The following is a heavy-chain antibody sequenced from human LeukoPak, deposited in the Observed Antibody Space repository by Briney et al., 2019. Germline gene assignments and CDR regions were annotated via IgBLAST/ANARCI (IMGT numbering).Heavy chain of an antibody. CDR2: IYYSGST. CDR3: ARTNYYYDTSAYYFDY. CDR1: GGSISSYY. D-gene: IGHD3-22*01. J-gene: IGHJ4*02. V-gene: IGHV4-59*01. Sequence: PSETLSLTCTVSGGSISSYYWSWIRQPPGKGLEWIGYIYYSGSTNYNPSLKSRVTISVDTSKNQFSLKLSSVTAADTAVYYCARTNYYYDTSAYYFDYWGQGTLVTVSS.